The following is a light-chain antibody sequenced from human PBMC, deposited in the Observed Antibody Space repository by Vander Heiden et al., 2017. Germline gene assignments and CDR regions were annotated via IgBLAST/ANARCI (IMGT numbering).Light chain of an antibody. J-gene: IGKJ1*01. V-gene: IGKV3-15*01. Sequence: EIVMTQSPATLSVSPGERATLSCRASQSVSSNLARYQQKPGQSPRLLIYGASTRATGTPARSSGSGCGTGFTLTISSRQSEDLTVYYCQQDNNWHLWTFGQGTKVEIK. CDR2: GAS. CDR1: QSVSSN. CDR3: QQDNNWHLWT.